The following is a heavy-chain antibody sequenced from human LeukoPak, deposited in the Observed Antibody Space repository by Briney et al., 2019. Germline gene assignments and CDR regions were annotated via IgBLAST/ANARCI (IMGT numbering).Heavy chain of an antibody. Sequence: GGSLRLSCAASGFTFSSYSMNWVRQAPGEGLEWVSSISSSSSYIYYADSVKGRFTISRDNAKNSLYLQMNSLRAEDTAVYYCARDKRYFDWSYGMDVWGQGTTVTVSS. CDR1: GFTFSSYS. V-gene: IGHV3-21*01. J-gene: IGHJ6*02. CDR3: ARDKRYFDWSYGMDV. D-gene: IGHD3-9*01. CDR2: ISSSSSYI.